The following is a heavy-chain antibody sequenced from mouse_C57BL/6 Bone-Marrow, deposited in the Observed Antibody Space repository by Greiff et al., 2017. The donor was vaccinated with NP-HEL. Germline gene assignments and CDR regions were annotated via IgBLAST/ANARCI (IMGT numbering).Heavy chain of an antibody. CDR2: IYWDDDK. V-gene: IGHV8-12*01. CDR3: ARVITTVVAKDAMDY. Sequence: QVTLKESGPGILQSSQTLSLTCSFSGFSLSTSGMGVSWIRQPSGKGLEWLAHIYWDDDKRYNPSLKSRLTISKDTSRNQVFLKITSVDTADTATYYCARVITTVVAKDAMDYWGQGTSVTVSS. J-gene: IGHJ4*01. D-gene: IGHD1-1*01. CDR1: GFSLSTSGMG.